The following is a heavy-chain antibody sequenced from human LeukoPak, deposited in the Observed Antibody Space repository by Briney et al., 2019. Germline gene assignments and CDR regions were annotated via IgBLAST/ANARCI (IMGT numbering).Heavy chain of an antibody. Sequence: SETLSLTCTVSGGSISSSSYYWGWIRQPPGKGLEWIGSIYYSGSTFYNPSLKSRVTISVDTSKNQFSLKLSSLSAADTAVYYCASRMAAGFEGFFDYWGQGTLVTVSS. CDR1: GGSISSSSYY. CDR2: IYYSGST. J-gene: IGHJ4*02. V-gene: IGHV4-39*07. D-gene: IGHD6-13*01. CDR3: ASRMAAGFEGFFDY.